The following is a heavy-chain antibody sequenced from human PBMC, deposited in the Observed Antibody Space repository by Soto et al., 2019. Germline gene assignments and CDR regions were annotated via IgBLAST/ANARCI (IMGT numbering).Heavy chain of an antibody. Sequence: GGSLRLSCAASGLTFSNFPMSWVRQAPGKGLEWVGFTRSKAYGGTTEYAASVKGRFTISRDDSKSIAYLQMNSLKTEDTAVYYCTRTYGSGSYSNYYYYYGMDVWGQGTTVTVSS. CDR3: TRTYGSGSYSNYYYYYGMDV. CDR2: TRSKAYGGTT. D-gene: IGHD3-10*01. CDR1: GLTFSNFP. V-gene: IGHV3-49*02. J-gene: IGHJ6*02.